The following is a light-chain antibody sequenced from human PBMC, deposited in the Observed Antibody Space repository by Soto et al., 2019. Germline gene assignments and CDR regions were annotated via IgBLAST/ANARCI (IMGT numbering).Light chain of an antibody. J-gene: IGKJ5*01. V-gene: IGKV3-20*01. CDR3: QQYGSPLIT. CDR2: GAS. Sequence: EIVMTQSPATLSVSPGESATLSFRASQSVSHYLAWYQHKPGQSPRLLIYGASTRATGVPDRFSGSGSGTDFTLTISRLEPEDFAVYYCQQYGSPLITFGQGTRLEIK. CDR1: QSVSHY.